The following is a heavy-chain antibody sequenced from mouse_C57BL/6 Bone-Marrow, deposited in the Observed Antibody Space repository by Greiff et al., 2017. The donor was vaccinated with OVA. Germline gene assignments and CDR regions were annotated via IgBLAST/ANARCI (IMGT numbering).Heavy chain of an antibody. CDR3: ARPLDYYGSSYWYFDV. V-gene: IGHV1-26*01. Sequence: VQLQQSGPELVKPGASVKISCKASGYTFTDYYMNWVNQSHGKSLEWIGDIIPNNGGTSYNQKFKGKATLTVDKSSSTAYMELRSLTSEDSAVYYCARPLDYYGSSYWYFDVWGTGTTVTVSS. D-gene: IGHD1-1*01. J-gene: IGHJ1*03. CDR1: GYTFTDYY. CDR2: IIPNNGGT.